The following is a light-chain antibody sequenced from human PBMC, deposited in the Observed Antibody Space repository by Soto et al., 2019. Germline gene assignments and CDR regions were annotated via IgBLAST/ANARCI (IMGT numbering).Light chain of an antibody. V-gene: IGKV1-9*01. CDR1: QAISSH. CDR2: VAS. J-gene: IGKJ4*01. Sequence: SQMTQSPSSLTASDGDRVTISARASQAISSHLAWYQQKPGKAPKLLVYVASTLQSGVPSRFSGSGSGTDFSLSINSLQPEDFATYYCQQLNSYRLTFGGGTKV. CDR3: QQLNSYRLT.